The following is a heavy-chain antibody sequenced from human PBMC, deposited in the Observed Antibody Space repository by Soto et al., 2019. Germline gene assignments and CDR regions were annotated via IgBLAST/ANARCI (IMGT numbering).Heavy chain of an antibody. CDR3: ATGLKDASNRPSFDS. V-gene: IGHV3-11*01. J-gene: IGHJ4*02. D-gene: IGHD3-16*01. CDR1: GFNFSYYY. CDR2: ILSLESHK. Sequence: LRLSCSGSGFNFSYYYMNWIRQTPVKGLEWVSSILSLESHKYYAASVMGRFSISRDNAKKSLFLQMNNLRAEDTGIYFCATGLKDASNRPSFDSWGPGTPVTVSS.